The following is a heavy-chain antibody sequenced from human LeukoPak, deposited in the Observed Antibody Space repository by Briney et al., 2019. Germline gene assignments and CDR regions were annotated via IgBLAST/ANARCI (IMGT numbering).Heavy chain of an antibody. V-gene: IGHV3-11*04. Sequence: GGSLRLSCAASGFTFRDYYMSWIRQAPGKGLEWVSYISSSGSTIYYADSVKGRFTISRDNAKNSLYLQMNSLRAEDTAVYYCARGRYNWNRPDAFDIWGQGTMVTVSS. J-gene: IGHJ3*02. CDR2: ISSSGSTI. D-gene: IGHD1-20*01. CDR1: GFTFRDYY. CDR3: ARGRYNWNRPDAFDI.